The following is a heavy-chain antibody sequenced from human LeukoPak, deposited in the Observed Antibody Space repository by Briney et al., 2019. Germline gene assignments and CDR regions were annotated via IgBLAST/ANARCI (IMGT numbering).Heavy chain of an antibody. J-gene: IGHJ4*02. CDR3: ARIRNFYDSSGYTYYFDY. CDR1: GGSVSSSTYY. CDR2: VYYSGST. Sequence: SETLSLTCTVSGGSVSSSTYYWGWIRQPPGRGLEWIGYVYYSGSTYYNPSLRSRVTISVDTSKNQFSLKLSSVTAADTSVYYCARIRNFYDSSGYTYYFDYWGQGTLVTVSS. D-gene: IGHD3-22*01. V-gene: IGHV4-39*01.